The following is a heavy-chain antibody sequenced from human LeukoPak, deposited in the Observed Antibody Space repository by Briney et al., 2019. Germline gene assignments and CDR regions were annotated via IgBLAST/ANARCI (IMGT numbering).Heavy chain of an antibody. CDR2: ISTYNGNT. V-gene: IGHV1-18*01. CDR3: ARIGHYDILTGYSTYYGMDV. CDR1: GYTITNYG. D-gene: IGHD3-9*01. Sequence: GASVKVSCTASGYTITNYGITWVRQAPGQGLEWMGWISTYNGNTNYAQKFQGRVTMTTDTSTSTAYMELRSLRSDDTAVYYCARIGHYDILTGYSTYYGMDVWGQGTTVTVTS. J-gene: IGHJ6*02.